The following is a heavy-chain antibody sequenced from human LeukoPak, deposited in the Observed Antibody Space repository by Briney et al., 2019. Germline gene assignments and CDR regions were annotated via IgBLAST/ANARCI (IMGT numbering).Heavy chain of an antibody. CDR3: ASEIIFGSFDY. Sequence: ETLSLTCAVYGGSFSGYYWSWIRQPPGKGLEWVSSITGSGGSTYYADSVKGRFTISRDNSKNTLYLQMNSLRAEDTAVYYCASEIIFGSFDYWGQGTLVTVSS. V-gene: IGHV3-23*01. CDR2: ITGSGGST. CDR1: GGSFSGYY. D-gene: IGHD3-3*01. J-gene: IGHJ4*02.